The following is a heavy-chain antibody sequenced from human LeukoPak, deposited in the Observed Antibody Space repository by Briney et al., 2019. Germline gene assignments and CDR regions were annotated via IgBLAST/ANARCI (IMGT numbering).Heavy chain of an antibody. J-gene: IGHJ4*02. D-gene: IGHD3-22*01. CDR2: IYSSGST. V-gene: IGHV4-4*07. CDR1: GGSINNYY. Sequence: PSETLSLTCTVSGGSINNYYWSWIRQPAGKGLEWIGLIYSSGSTSYNPSLKSRVTMSVDASKKQFSLRLSSVTAADTAVYYCARTPIYYFDNSGYYNWGQGTLVTVSS. CDR3: ARTPIYYFDNSGYYN.